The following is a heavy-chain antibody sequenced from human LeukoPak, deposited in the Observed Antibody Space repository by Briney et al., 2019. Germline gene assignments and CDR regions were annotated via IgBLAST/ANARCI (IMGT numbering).Heavy chain of an antibody. V-gene: IGHV3-23*01. Sequence: GGSLRLSCAASGFIFSDYAMTWVRQIPGKGLEWVSSITGSGRGTQYGDSVKGRFTVSGDNSKNTLYLQMDSLRVEDTALYYCGMDPNGDYIGAFDFWGQGTLVTVSS. J-gene: IGHJ3*01. CDR3: GMDPNGDYIGAFDF. D-gene: IGHD4-17*01. CDR2: ITGSGRGT. CDR1: GFIFSDYA.